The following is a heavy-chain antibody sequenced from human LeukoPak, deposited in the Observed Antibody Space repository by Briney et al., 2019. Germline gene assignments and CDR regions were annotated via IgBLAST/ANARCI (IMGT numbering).Heavy chain of an antibody. J-gene: IGHJ4*02. CDR3: ARDDRRYYGSGSYFDY. CDR2: IRSSGSTI. V-gene: IGHV3-11*01. CDR1: GFTFSDYY. Sequence: GGSLRLSCAASGFTFSDYYMSWIRQAPGKGLEWVSYIRSSGSTIYYADSVKGRFTISRDNAKNSLYLQMNSLRAEDTAVYYCARDDRRYYGSGSYFDYWGQGTLVTVSS. D-gene: IGHD3-10*01.